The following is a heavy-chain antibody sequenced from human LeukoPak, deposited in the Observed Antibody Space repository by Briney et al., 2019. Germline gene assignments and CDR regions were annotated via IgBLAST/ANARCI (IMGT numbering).Heavy chain of an antibody. CDR1: GYTFTSYG. J-gene: IGHJ4*02. D-gene: IGHD6-13*01. CDR3: ARVSSYSSSLWGVFDY. V-gene: IGHV1-18*01. Sequence: ASVKVSCKASGYTFTSYGISWVRQAPGQGLEWLGWINAYNGNTNYAQKLQDKVTMSTDTSTSTADLELRSLRSDDTAVYYCARVSSYSSSLWGVFDYWGQGTLVTVSS. CDR2: INAYNGNT.